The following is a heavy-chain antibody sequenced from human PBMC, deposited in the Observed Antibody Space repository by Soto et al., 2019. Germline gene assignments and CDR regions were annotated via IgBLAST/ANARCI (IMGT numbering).Heavy chain of an antibody. V-gene: IGHV3-23*01. Sequence: EVQLLESGGGLVQPGGSLRLSCAASGFTYSGDAMIWVRQAPGKGLEWVSSVSGSGGNTYYADSVKGRFTISRDNSKNTLYLQMTRRRVEDKAIYYCAKDRSSAGTTVRFDPWGQGTLVTVSS. D-gene: IGHD1-1*01. J-gene: IGHJ5*02. CDR2: VSGSGGNT. CDR1: GFTYSGDA. CDR3: AKDRSSAGTTVRFDP.